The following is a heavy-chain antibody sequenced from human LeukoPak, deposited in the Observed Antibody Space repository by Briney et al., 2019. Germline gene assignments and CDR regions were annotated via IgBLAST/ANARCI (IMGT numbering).Heavy chain of an antibody. Sequence: GGSLRLSCAVSGFTVSTKHMSWVRQAPGKGLEWVSLIFSDGRTFYADSVKGRFTISRDNSKNTLSLQMNSLRGEDTAMYYCVRDSGSWYHLGYWGQGTLVTVSS. CDR3: VRDSGSWYHLGY. CDR2: IFSDGRT. V-gene: IGHV3-53*01. J-gene: IGHJ4*02. D-gene: IGHD6-13*01. CDR1: GFTVSTKH.